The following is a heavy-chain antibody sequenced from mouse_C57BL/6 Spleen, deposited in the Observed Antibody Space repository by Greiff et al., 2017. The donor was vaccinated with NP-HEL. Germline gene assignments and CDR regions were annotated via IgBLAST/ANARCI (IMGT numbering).Heavy chain of an antibody. CDR1: GFSLSTSGMG. CDR3: ARKYYYGSSSHWYFDV. CDR2: IYWDDDK. Sequence: QVTLKESGPGILQSSQTLSLTCSFSGFSLSTSGMGVSWIRQPSGKGLEWLAHIYWDDDKRYNPSLKSRLTISKDTSRNQVFLKITSVDTADTATYYCARKYYYGSSSHWYFDVWGTGTTVTVSP. J-gene: IGHJ1*03. D-gene: IGHD1-1*01. V-gene: IGHV8-12*01.